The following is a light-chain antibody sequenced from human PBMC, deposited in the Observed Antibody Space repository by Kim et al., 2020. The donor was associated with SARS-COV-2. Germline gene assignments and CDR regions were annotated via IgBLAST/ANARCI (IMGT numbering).Light chain of an antibody. J-gene: IGKJ5*01. CDR1: KDISNY. Sequence: EPGGDRVTITCRARKDISNYLGWYQQHPGRAPKLLIYGASSLHSGVPSRFSGSGSGTEFTLTINSLQPEDFATDFCHQYCTYPITFGQGTRLEIK. CDR3: HQYCTYPIT. V-gene: IGKV1-17*01. CDR2: GAS.